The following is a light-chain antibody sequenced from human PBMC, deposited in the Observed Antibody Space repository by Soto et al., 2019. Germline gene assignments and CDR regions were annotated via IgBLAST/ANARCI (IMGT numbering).Light chain of an antibody. CDR2: LEGSGNY. CDR3: ETWDRNTRV. V-gene: IGLV4-60*03. Sequence: QAVVTQSSSASASPGSSVKLTCTLSSGRSGYIIAWHQQQPGKAPRYLMKLEGSGNYNKGSGVPDRFSGSSSGSDRYLSIANLQSEDEADYYCETWDRNTRVFGGGTKVTVL. CDR1: SGRSGYI. J-gene: IGLJ3*02.